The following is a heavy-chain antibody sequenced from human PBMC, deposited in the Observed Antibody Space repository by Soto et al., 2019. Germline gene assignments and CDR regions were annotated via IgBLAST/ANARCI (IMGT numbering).Heavy chain of an antibody. V-gene: IGHV3-23*01. J-gene: IGHJ4*02. Sequence: GGSLRLSCAASGFTFSSYAMGWVRQAPGKGLEWVSAISGSGGSTYYADSVKGRFTISRDNSKNTLYLQMNSLRAEDTAVYYCAKDSLPVYSGYDYEDRPYFDYWGQGTLVTVSS. D-gene: IGHD5-12*01. CDR2: ISGSGGST. CDR3: AKDSLPVYSGYDYEDRPYFDY. CDR1: GFTFSSYA.